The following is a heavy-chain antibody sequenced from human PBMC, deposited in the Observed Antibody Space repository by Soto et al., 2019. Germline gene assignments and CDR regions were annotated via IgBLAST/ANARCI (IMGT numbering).Heavy chain of an antibody. Sequence: GGSLRLSCAASGLTFSSYWMSWVRQAPGKGLEWVANIKQDGSEKYYVDSVKGRFTISRDNAKNSLYLQMNSLRAEDTAVYYCAREGRMGDFWSGYLYYYYYGMDVWGQGTTVTVSS. V-gene: IGHV3-7*03. CDR2: IKQDGSEK. J-gene: IGHJ6*02. CDR3: AREGRMGDFWSGYLYYYYYGMDV. D-gene: IGHD3-3*01. CDR1: GLTFSSYW.